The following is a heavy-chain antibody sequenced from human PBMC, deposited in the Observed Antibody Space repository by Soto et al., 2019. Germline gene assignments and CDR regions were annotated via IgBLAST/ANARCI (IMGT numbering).Heavy chain of an antibody. Sequence: SETLNLTCAVSGDSVSNDNYYWSWIRQPPGKGLEWIGYIYYSGTTNYNSYLKSRLSLSVDMSKNQFSLKLASVTAADTAVYLRARSQRGRTAVTFDYWGQGAMVTVS. D-gene: IGHD3-16*01. CDR1: GDSVSNDNYY. CDR2: IYYSGTT. V-gene: IGHV4-61*01. CDR3: ARSQRGRTAVTFDY. J-gene: IGHJ4*02.